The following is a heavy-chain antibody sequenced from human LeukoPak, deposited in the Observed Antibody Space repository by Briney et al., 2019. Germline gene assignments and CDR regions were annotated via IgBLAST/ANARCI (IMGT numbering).Heavy chain of an antibody. CDR3: AKAHPNYGSFDY. CDR2: ISGDGGST. J-gene: IGHJ4*02. V-gene: IGHV3-43*02. D-gene: IGHD4-17*01. Sequence: PGGSLRLSCAASGFTFDDYAMHWVRQAPGKGLEWVSLISGDGGSTYYADSVKCRFTLSRDNSKTSLYLQMNSLRTEDTALYYCAKAHPNYGSFDYWGQGTLVTVSS. CDR1: GFTFDDYA.